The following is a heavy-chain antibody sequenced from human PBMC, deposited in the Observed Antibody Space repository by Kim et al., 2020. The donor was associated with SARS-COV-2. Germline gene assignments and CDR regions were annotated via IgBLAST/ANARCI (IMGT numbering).Heavy chain of an antibody. J-gene: IGHJ4*02. CDR2: IRSKAYGGTT. CDR3: TRSMLLWFGELSECFDY. CDR1: GFTFGDYA. Sequence: GGSLRLSCTASGFTFGDYAMSWFRQAPGKGLEWVGFIRSKAYGGTTEYAASVKGRFTISRDDSKSIAYLQMNSLKTEDTAVYYCTRSMLLWFGELSECFDYWGQGTLVTVSS. D-gene: IGHD3-10*01. V-gene: IGHV3-49*03.